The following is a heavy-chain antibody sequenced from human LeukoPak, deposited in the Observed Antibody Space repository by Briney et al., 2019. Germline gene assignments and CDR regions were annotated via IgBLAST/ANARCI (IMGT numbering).Heavy chain of an antibody. CDR2: IYSGGDT. V-gene: IGHV3-66*02. Sequence: GGSLRLSCATSGFTVSRNYMNWVRQAPGKGLEWVSVIYSGGDTYYADSVKGRFTISRDNSKNTVYLQMDSLRAEDTAMYYCARDYYNDYEDTFDIWGQGTMVTVSS. CDR3: ARDYYNDYEDTFDI. J-gene: IGHJ3*02. D-gene: IGHD4-11*01. CDR1: GFTVSRNY.